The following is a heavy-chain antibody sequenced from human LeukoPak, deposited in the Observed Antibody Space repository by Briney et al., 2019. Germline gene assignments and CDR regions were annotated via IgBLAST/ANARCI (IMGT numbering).Heavy chain of an antibody. Sequence: GASLRLSCAASGFTFSSYAMSWVRQAPGKGLEWVSAISGSGGSTYYADSVKGRFTISRDNSKNTLYLQMSSLRAEDTAVYYCAKDVRITIFGVVIRYFDYWGQGTLVTVSS. J-gene: IGHJ4*02. V-gene: IGHV3-23*01. CDR2: ISGSGGST. CDR3: AKDVRITIFGVVIRYFDY. CDR1: GFTFSSYA. D-gene: IGHD3-3*01.